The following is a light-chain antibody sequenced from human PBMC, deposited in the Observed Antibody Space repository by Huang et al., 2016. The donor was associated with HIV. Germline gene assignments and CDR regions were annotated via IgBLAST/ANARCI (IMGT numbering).Light chain of an antibody. J-gene: IGKJ4*01. V-gene: IGKV1-NL1*01. CDR2: GAS. CDR1: QVMSTT. Sequence: DIQMTQSPSSLSASIGERFTITCRASQVMSTTVAWYQQKPGKAPKVLLYGASRLVSEVPSRCSGSVSGTYYTLTISSLQPEDFATYYGQQYGSIPLTFGGGTKVEIK. CDR3: QQYGSIPLT.